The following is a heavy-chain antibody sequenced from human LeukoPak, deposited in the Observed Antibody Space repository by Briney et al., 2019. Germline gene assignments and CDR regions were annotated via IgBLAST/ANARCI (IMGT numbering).Heavy chain of an antibody. J-gene: IGHJ6*04. V-gene: IGHV4-61*02. D-gene: IGHD3-22*01. Sequence: PSETLSLTCTASGGSISSGSYYWSWIRQPAGKGLEWIGRIYTSGSTNYNPSLKSRVTISVDTSKNQFSLKLSSVTAADTAVYYCARGRGAYYYDSSASSGMDVWGKGTTVTVSS. CDR1: GGSISSGSYY. CDR3: ARGRGAYYYDSSASSGMDV. CDR2: IYTSGST.